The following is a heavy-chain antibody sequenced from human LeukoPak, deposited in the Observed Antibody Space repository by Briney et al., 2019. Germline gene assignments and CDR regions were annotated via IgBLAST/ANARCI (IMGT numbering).Heavy chain of an antibody. V-gene: IGHV3-30-3*01. CDR1: GFTFSNYA. CDR2: ILFDGNNE. D-gene: IGHD2-8*01. CDR3: ARDSSYCTNGVCYPYYFDY. J-gene: IGHJ4*02. Sequence: GGSLRLSCAASGFTFSNYAMHWVRQAPGKGLEWLAVILFDGNNEYYADSVKGRFTISRDNSKNTLYLQMNSLRGEDAAVYYCARDSSYCTNGVCYPYYFDYWGQGTLVTVSS.